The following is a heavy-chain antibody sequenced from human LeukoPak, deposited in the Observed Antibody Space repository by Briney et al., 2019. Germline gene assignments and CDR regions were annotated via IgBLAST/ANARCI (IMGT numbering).Heavy chain of an antibody. D-gene: IGHD4-23*01. V-gene: IGHV3-74*01. CDR3: ARGRPHGNDY. CDR1: GFTFSDYS. J-gene: IGHJ4*02. Sequence: GGSLRLSCAASGFTFSDYSMNWVRQAPGKGLVWVSRIASDGSSTTYADSVKGRFSISRDNAKNTLYLQMNSLRVEDTAVYYCARGRPHGNDYWGQGTLVTVSS. CDR2: IASDGSST.